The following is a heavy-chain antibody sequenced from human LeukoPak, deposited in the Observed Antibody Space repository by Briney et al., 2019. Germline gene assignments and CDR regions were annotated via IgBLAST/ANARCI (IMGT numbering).Heavy chain of an antibody. CDR1: GFTFSSYS. CDR2: ISSSSSYI. D-gene: IGHD4-11*01. Sequence: PGGSLRLSCAASGFTFSSYSMNWVRQAPGKGLEWVSSISSSSSYIYYADSVKGRFTISGDNAKNSLYLQMNSLRAEDTAVYYCARTLADYSNYEVEGYYMDVWGKGTTVTVSS. V-gene: IGHV3-21*01. J-gene: IGHJ6*03. CDR3: ARTLADYSNYEVEGYYMDV.